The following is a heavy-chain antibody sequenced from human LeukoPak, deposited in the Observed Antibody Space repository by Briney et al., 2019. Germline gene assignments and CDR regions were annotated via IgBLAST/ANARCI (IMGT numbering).Heavy chain of an antibody. Sequence: SETLSLTCTVSGGSISSYYGSWIRQPPGKGLEWIGYIYYSGSTNYNPSLKSRVTISVDTSKNQFSLKLSSVTAADTAVYYCARGGGVRRYYDILTGYAIFDYWGQGTLVTVSS. CDR1: GGSISSYY. CDR2: IYYSGST. J-gene: IGHJ4*02. D-gene: IGHD3-9*01. V-gene: IGHV4-59*01. CDR3: ARGGGVRRYYDILTGYAIFDY.